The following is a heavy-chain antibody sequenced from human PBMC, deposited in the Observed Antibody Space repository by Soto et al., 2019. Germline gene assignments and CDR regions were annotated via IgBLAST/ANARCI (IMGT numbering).Heavy chain of an antibody. V-gene: IGHV3-30*18. J-gene: IGHJ4*02. CDR2: ISCEGSNK. CDR1: GFTFSSYD. D-gene: IGHD1-26*01. CDR3: AKEIVGAAFGY. Sequence: GGSLRLSCAASGFTFSSYDKHWLRQAPGKGLEWVAVISCEGSNKNYAESVKGRFTITRDNSKNTLYLQMNSLRAEDMAVYYCAKEIVGAAFGYCRQGTLVTVSS.